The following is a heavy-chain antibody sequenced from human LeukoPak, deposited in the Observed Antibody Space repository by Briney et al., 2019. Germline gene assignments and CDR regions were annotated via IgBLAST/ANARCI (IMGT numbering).Heavy chain of an antibody. D-gene: IGHD1-1*01. CDR2: INHSGST. CDR1: GGSFNDYY. CDR3: ARGGEAERLDY. J-gene: IGHJ4*01. V-gene: IGHV4-34*01. Sequence: SETLSLTCAVYGGSFNDYYWSWIRQPPGKGLEWIGEINHSGSTNYNPSLKSRVTISVDTSKNQFSLKLSSLTATDTAVYYCARGGEAERLDYWGHGTLVTVSS.